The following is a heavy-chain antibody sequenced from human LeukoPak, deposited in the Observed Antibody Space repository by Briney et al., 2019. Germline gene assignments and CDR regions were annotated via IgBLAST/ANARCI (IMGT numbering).Heavy chain of an antibody. V-gene: IGHV1-46*01. CDR3: AREIGPIQLHLWGSAFDY. Sequence: ASVKVSCKASGYTFTNYYIHWVRQAPGQGLEWMGIINPGGRSASYAQKFQGRVTMTRDTSTSTVYMELSSLRSEDTAVYYCAREIGPIQLHLWGSAFDYWGQGTLVTVSS. J-gene: IGHJ4*02. CDR1: GYTFTNYY. D-gene: IGHD5-24*01. CDR2: INPGGRSA.